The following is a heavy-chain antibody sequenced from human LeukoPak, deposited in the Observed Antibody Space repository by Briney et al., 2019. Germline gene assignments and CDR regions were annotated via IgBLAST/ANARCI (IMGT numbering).Heavy chain of an antibody. CDR2: INPHSGGT. D-gene: IGHD2-21*02. CDR1: GYTFTGYY. CDR3: ASATTYSGADCYPLDAFDI. Sequence: GASVRVSCKASGYTFTGYYMHWVRQAPGQGLEWMGWINPHSGGTNYAQKFLGRITMTRDTAISTAYMELSRLRSDDTAVYYCASATTYSGADCYPLDAFDIWGQGTMVTVSS. V-gene: IGHV1-2*02. J-gene: IGHJ3*02.